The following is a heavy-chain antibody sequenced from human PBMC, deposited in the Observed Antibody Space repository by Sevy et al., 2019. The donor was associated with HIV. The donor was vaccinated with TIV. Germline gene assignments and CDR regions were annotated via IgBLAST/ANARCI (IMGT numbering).Heavy chain of an antibody. CDR2: IRSKAYGGTT. V-gene: IGHV3-49*04. Sequence: GGSLRLSCRASGFTFDDYTMSWVRQAPGKGLEWVAFIRSKAYGGTTEYAASVKGRFTISRDESKSIAYLQMNSLKTEDTGVYYCTRVEGAADWGMDVWGQGTTVTVSS. CDR1: GFTFDDYT. CDR3: TRVEGAADWGMDV. D-gene: IGHD1-26*01. J-gene: IGHJ6*02.